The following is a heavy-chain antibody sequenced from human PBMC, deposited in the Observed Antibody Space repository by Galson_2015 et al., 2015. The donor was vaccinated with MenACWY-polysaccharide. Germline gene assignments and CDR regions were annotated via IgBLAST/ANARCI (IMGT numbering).Heavy chain of an antibody. V-gene: IGHV3-74*01. CDR2: ISSDGSST. CDR3: ARLQSKYLDV. D-gene: IGHD4-11*01. CDR1: GFTFSSYW. Sequence: SLRLSCAASGFTFSSYWMHWVRQVPGKGLVWVSRISSDGSSTSYADSVKGRFTISRDNAKNTLHLQMNSLRVEDTAVYYCARLQSKYLDVWGKGTTVAVSS. J-gene: IGHJ6*04.